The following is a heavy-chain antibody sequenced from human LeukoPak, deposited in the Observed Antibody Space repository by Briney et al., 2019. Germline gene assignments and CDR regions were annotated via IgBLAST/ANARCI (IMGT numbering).Heavy chain of an antibody. CDR2: IYYSGST. CDR3: ARARVATIIFDY. Sequence: PSETLSLTCTVSGGSISSYYRSWIRRPPGKGLEWIGYIYYSGSTNYNPSLKSRVTISVDTSKNQFSLKLSSVTAADTAVYYCARARVATIIFDYWGQGTLVTVSS. J-gene: IGHJ4*02. D-gene: IGHD5-12*01. V-gene: IGHV4-59*01. CDR1: GGSISSYY.